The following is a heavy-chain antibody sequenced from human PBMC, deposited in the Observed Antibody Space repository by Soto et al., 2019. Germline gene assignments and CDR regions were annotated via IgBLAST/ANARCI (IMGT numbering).Heavy chain of an antibody. D-gene: IGHD1-1*01. J-gene: IGHJ4*02. CDR1: GFSLSARPVA. V-gene: IGHV2-5*02. CDR3: VHRAGIDGNWNGGYFDY. Sequence: QITLRESGPTRVKPTQTLTLTCTFSGFSLSARPVAVGWIRQPPGKALERLALIYWDDDKRYSASLMSRLTNTKDTSKNQVVLTMTNMDPLDTAIYYCVHRAGIDGNWNGGYFDYWGQGALVTVSS. CDR2: IYWDDDK.